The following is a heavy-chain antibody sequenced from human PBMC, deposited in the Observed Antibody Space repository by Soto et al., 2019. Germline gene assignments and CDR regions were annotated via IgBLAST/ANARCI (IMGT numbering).Heavy chain of an antibody. J-gene: IGHJ3*02. Sequence: ASVKVSCKASGYTFTSYGISWVQQAPGQGLEWMGWISAYNGNTNYAQKLQGRVTMTTDTSTSTAYMELRSLRSDDTAVYYCARDHDYGDSSSFDIWGQGTMVTVSS. D-gene: IGHD4-17*01. V-gene: IGHV1-18*01. CDR3: ARDHDYGDSSSFDI. CDR2: ISAYNGNT. CDR1: GYTFTSYG.